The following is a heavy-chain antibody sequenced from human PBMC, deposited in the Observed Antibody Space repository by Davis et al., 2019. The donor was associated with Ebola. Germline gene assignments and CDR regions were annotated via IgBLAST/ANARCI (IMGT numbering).Heavy chain of an antibody. Sequence: GESLKISCAASGFTFSDYYMSWIRQAPGKGLEWVSYISSSGSTIYYADSVKGRFTISRDNAKNSLYLQMNSLRAEDTAVYYCARERGGIRGDYVDYWGQGTLVTVSS. CDR1: GFTFSDYY. CDR3: ARERGGIRGDYVDY. D-gene: IGHD2-21*01. V-gene: IGHV3-11*01. J-gene: IGHJ4*02. CDR2: ISSSGSTI.